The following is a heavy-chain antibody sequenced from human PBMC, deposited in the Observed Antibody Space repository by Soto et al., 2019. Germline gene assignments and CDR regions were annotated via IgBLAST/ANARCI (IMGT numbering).Heavy chain of an antibody. CDR3: ARETESYNWSDGLMDV. J-gene: IGHJ6*02. V-gene: IGHV3-21*02. Sequence: EVQLVESGGGLVKPGGSLRLSCAASGFSFSTFTMNWVRQAPGKGLEWVSSIDTSTTYMFYADSVTGRFTISRDNAKKSVYLQMNRLRAEDTAVYYCARETESYNWSDGLMDVWGQGTTVTVSS. CDR2: IDTSTTYM. CDR1: GFSFSTFT. D-gene: IGHD3-3*01.